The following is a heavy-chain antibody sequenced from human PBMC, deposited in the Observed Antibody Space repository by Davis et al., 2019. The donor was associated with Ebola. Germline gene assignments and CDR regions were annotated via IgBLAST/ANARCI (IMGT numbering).Heavy chain of an antibody. Sequence: ASVQVSCKASGYISTSYGISWVRQPPGQGLECMGCLSAYNRYTNYAQKFQGRVTMTTDTSTSTAYMELRSLRSDDTAVYYCARGGYGDYFGSTLYFDYWGQGTLVTVSS. V-gene: IGHV1-18*04. D-gene: IGHD4-17*01. CDR1: GYISTSYG. CDR3: ARGGYGDYFGSTLYFDY. J-gene: IGHJ4*02. CDR2: LSAYNRYT.